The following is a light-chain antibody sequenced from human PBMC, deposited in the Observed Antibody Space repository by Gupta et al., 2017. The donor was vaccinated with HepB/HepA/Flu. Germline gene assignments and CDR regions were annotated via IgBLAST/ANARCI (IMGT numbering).Light chain of an antibody. J-gene: IGKJ1*01. CDR1: QSLLHSNGYNY. Sequence: VLHQSQLSLPVTPGAPASISCRSSQSLLHSNGYNYLDWYLQKPGQSPQLLIYLGSNRASGVPDRFSGSGSGTXFTLKIXRVEAEDVGVYYCRQGLQTPTTFGXGTNVEIK. V-gene: IGKV2-28*01. CDR3: RQGLQTPTT. CDR2: LGS.